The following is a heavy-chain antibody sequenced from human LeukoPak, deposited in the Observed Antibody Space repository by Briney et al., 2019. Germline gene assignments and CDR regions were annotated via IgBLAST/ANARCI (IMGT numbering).Heavy chain of an antibody. D-gene: IGHD6-19*01. Sequence: SETLSLTCTVSGGSMSSYYWSWIRQPPGKGLEWIGYIYKSGGTNYNPSVRSRVSISLDTSKNQFSLKLSSVTAADTAVYFCARRYSSGWSPTFDYWGQGTLVIVSS. CDR3: ARRYSSGWSPTFDY. J-gene: IGHJ4*02. CDR1: GGSMSSYY. V-gene: IGHV4-59*01. CDR2: IYKSGGT.